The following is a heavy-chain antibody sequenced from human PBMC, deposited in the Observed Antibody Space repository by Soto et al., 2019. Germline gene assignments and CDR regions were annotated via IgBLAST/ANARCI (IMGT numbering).Heavy chain of an antibody. CDR1: GGSISSGGYY. CDR3: AREYSSSWNDAFDI. V-gene: IGHV4-31*03. Sequence: SETLSLTCTVSGGSISSGGYYWSWIRQHPGKGLEWIGYTYYSGSTYYNPSLKSRVTISVDTSKNQFSLKLSPVTAADTAVYYCAREYSSSWNDAFDIWGPGTMVTVSS. J-gene: IGHJ3*02. D-gene: IGHD6-13*01. CDR2: TYYSGST.